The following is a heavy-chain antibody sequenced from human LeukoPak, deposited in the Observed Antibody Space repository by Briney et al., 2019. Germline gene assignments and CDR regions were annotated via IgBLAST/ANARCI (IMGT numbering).Heavy chain of an antibody. D-gene: IGHD3-10*01. CDR2: MYPGDSDT. Sequence: GESLKISCKGSGYSFTHYWIGWVRQMPGEGLEWMGIMYPGDSDTKYSPSFQGHVTISADKSISTAYLQWSSLKASDTAMYYCARSSGFGSGSPYYFDSWGRGTLVTVSS. CDR1: GYSFTHYW. CDR3: ARSSGFGSGSPYYFDS. J-gene: IGHJ4*02. V-gene: IGHV5-51*01.